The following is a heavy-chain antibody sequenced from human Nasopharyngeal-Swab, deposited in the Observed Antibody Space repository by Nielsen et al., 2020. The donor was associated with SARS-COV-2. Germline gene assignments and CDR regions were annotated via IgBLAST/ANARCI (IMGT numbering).Heavy chain of an antibody. Sequence: ASVKVSCKASGYTFTSYYMHWVRQAPGQGLEWMRIINPSGGSTSYAQKFQGRVTMTRDTSTSTVYMELSSLRSEDTAVYYCARDEGRGLLTGFLKNWFDPWGQGTLVTVSS. D-gene: IGHD1-26*01. CDR1: GYTFTSYY. CDR3: ARDEGRGLLTGFLKNWFDP. CDR2: INPSGGST. V-gene: IGHV1-46*01. J-gene: IGHJ5*02.